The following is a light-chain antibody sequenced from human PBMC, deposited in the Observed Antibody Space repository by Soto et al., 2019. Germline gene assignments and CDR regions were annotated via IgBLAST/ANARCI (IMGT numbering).Light chain of an antibody. CDR2: GAS. J-gene: IGKJ4*01. Sequence: EILLTHSPATLSVSPGGRPPLSYRGRQSVSSHLAWYQQTPGQAPRLLISGASNRAAGIPDRFSGSGSGTDFTLTISRLEAEDFAVYYCQQYDNSFTFGGGTKVDIK. CDR3: QQYDNSFT. CDR1: QSVSSH. V-gene: IGKV3D-15*01.